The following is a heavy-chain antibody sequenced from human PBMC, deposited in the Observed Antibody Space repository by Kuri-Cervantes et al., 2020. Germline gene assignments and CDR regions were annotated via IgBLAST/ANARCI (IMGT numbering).Heavy chain of an antibody. J-gene: IGHJ4*02. CDR3: ATDDKEV. V-gene: IGHV3-30*02. CDR1: GFDLGGHG. CDR2: IEYDGSNK. Sequence: GESLKISCIASGFDLGGHGMHWVRQAPGKGLEWVAFIEYDGSNKFLIDSVEGRFTIFRDNFKNTLYLHMDSLRPDDTGLYFCATDDKEVWGQGALVTVSS.